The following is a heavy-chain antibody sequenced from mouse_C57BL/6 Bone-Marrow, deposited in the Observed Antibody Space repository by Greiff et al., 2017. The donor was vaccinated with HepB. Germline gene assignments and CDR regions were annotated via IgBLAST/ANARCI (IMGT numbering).Heavy chain of an antibody. D-gene: IGHD2-4*01. V-gene: IGHV6-3*01. CDR1: GFTFSNYW. CDR3: TYDYDRGYYAMDY. Sequence: EVKVEESGGGLVQPGGSMKLSCVASGFTFSNYWMNWVRQSPEKGLEWVAQIRLKSDNYATHYAESVKGRFTISRDDSKSSVYLQMNNLRAEDTGIYYCTYDYDRGYYAMDYWGQGTSVTVSS. CDR2: IRLKSDNYAT. J-gene: IGHJ4*01.